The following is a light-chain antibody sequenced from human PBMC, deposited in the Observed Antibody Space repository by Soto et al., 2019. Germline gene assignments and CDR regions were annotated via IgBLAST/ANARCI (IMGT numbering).Light chain of an antibody. V-gene: IGLV2-14*01. CDR1: RSDVGGFNF. CDR3: SSYTSISTYV. J-gene: IGLJ1*01. Sequence: QSVLTQPASVSGSPGQSITISCTGTRSDVGGFNFVSWYQQHPGKAPKVIIYDVSDRPSGISDRFSGSKSGNTASLTISGLQAEDEADYYCSSYTSISTYVFGTGTKLTVL. CDR2: DVS.